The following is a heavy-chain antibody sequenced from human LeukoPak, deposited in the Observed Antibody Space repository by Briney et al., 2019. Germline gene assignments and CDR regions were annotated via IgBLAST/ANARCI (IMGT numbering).Heavy chain of an antibody. V-gene: IGHV4-59*01. CDR1: GGSISSYY. J-gene: IGHJ4*02. CDR2: IYYSGST. Sequence: SETLSLTCTVSGGSISSYYWSWIRQPPGKGLEWIGYIYYSGSTNYNPSLKSRVTISVDMSKNQFSLKLSSVTAADTAVYYCARVGSSSWYNFDYWGQGTLVTVSS. D-gene: IGHD6-13*01. CDR3: ARVGSSSWYNFDY.